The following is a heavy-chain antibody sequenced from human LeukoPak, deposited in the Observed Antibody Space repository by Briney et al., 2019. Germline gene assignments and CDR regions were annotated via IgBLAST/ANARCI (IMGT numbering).Heavy chain of an antibody. CDR2: ISGTGDYT. CDR1: GFTFRNYA. D-gene: IGHD3-22*01. J-gene: IGHJ4*02. CDR3: ARINYYDGSGFYRDY. Sequence: PGRSLRLSCAPSGFTFRNYAMSWVRQAPGKGLEWVSGISGTGDYTYYADSVKGRFTISRDNSKNTLHLQMNSLRAEDTAVYYCARINYYDGSGFYRDYWGQGTLVTVSS. V-gene: IGHV3-23*01.